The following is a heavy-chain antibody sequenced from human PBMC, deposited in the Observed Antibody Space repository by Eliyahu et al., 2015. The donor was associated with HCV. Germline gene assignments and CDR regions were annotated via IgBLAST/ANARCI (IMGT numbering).Heavy chain of an antibody. D-gene: IGHD6-19*01. CDR2: ISWNSGSI. CDR3: AKDSPPTGQWLVWGFDY. CDR1: GFTFYDYA. Sequence: EVQLVESGGGLVQPGRSLRLSCAASGFTFYDYAMHWVRXAPGKGLGWVSGISWNSGSIGYADSVKGRFTISRDNAKNSLYLQMNSLRAEDTALYYCAKDSPPTGQWLVWGFDYWGQGTLVTVSS. V-gene: IGHV3-9*01. J-gene: IGHJ4*02.